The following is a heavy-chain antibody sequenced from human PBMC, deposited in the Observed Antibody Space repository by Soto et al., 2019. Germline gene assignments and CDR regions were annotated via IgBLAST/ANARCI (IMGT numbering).Heavy chain of an antibody. J-gene: IGHJ5*02. D-gene: IGHD3-10*01. CDR2: ISQTGAT. CDR1: GGSITSGNSYS. V-gene: IGHV4-30-2*01. CDR3: AGAVSPYFGTWFDP. Sequence: QLQLQESGPGLVKPSETLSLTCAVSGGSITSGNSYSWAWIPQPPGMGLEWIGSISQTGATSDNPSLKSRVSVSLDKSKNQFSLRLSSVTAADMAVYYCAGAVSPYFGTWFDPWGQGTLVTVSS.